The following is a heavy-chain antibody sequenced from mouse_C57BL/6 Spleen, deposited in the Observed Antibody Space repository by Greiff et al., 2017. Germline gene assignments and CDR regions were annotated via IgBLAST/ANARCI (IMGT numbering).Heavy chain of an antibody. CDR1: GYTFTDYN. V-gene: IGHV1-22*01. Sequence: EVQLQESGPELVKPGASVKMSCKASGYTFTDYNMHWVKQSHGKSLEWIGYINPNNGGTSYNQKFKGKATLTVNKSSSTAYMELRSLTSEDSAVYYCARSWYSNYFDYWGQGTTLTVSS. D-gene: IGHD2-5*01. CDR3: ARSWYSNYFDY. J-gene: IGHJ2*01. CDR2: INPNNGGT.